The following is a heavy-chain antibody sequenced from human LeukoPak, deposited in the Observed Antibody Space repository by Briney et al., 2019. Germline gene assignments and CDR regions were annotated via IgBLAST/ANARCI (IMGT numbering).Heavy chain of an antibody. D-gene: IGHD3-9*01. CDR1: GFSISAYW. CDR3: AKSSFDWLPYY. Sequence: GGSLRLSCAASGFSISAYWMTWVRQAPGKGLEWVANINQDGSEKYSVDSVKGRFTISRDNAKNSLYLQMDSLRAEDTAVYYCAKSSFDWLPYYWGQGTLVTVSS. J-gene: IGHJ4*02. V-gene: IGHV3-7*01. CDR2: INQDGSEK.